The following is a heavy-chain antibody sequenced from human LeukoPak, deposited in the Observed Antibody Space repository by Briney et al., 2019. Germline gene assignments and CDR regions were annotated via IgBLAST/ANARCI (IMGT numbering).Heavy chain of an antibody. CDR1: GYTFTGYY. J-gene: IGHJ3*02. Sequence: ASVKVSCKASGYTFTGYYMHWVRQAPGQGLEWLGWINPNSGGTNYAQKFQGRVTITRDTSISTAYMELSRLRSCDTALYYCASGGDLVVVSLGAFDIWRQGTMVTVS. CDR3: ASGGDLVVVSLGAFDI. V-gene: IGHV1-2*02. D-gene: IGHD2-2*01. CDR2: INPNSGGT.